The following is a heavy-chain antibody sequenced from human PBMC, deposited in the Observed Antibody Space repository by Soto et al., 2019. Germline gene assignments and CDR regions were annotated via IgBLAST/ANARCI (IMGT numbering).Heavy chain of an antibody. Sequence: ASVKVSCKASGYTFTSYAMHWVRQAPGQRLEWMGWINAGNGNTKYSQKFQGRVTITRDTSASTAYMELSSLRSEDTAVYYCARNPYYDILTGYTIQGAFDIWGQGTMVT. CDR1: GYTFTSYA. V-gene: IGHV1-3*01. D-gene: IGHD3-9*01. CDR3: ARNPYYDILTGYTIQGAFDI. J-gene: IGHJ3*02. CDR2: INAGNGNT.